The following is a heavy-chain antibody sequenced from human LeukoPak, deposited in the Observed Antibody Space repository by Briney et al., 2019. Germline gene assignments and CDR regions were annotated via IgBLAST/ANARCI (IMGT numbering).Heavy chain of an antibody. J-gene: IGHJ4*02. CDR1: GGSFSGYY. D-gene: IGHD5-18*01. Sequence: SETLSLTCAVYGGSFSGYYWSWIRQPPGRGLEWIGEINHSGSTNYNPSLKSRVTISVDTSKNQFSLKLSSVTAADTAVYYCASGSYGNSVHFDYWGQGTLVTVSS. CDR3: ASGSYGNSVHFDY. V-gene: IGHV4-34*01. CDR2: INHSGST.